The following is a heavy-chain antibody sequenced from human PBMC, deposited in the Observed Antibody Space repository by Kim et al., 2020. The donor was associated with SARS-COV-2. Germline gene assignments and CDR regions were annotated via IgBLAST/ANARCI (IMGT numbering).Heavy chain of an antibody. J-gene: IGHJ4*02. CDR2: IYYSGST. CDR1: GGSISSGDYY. D-gene: IGHD6-19*01. Sequence: SETLSLTCTVSGGSISSGDYYWSWIRQPPGKGLEWIGYIYYSGSTYYNPSLKSRVTISVDTSKNQFSLKLSSVTAADTAVYYCARVRVPLAVAGTVDYWGQGTLVTVSS. CDR3: ARVRVPLAVAGTVDY. V-gene: IGHV4-30-4*01.